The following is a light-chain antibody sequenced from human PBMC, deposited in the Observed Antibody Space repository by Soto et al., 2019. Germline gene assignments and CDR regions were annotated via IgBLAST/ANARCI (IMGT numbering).Light chain of an antibody. CDR1: ETITDF. Sequence: DIQMTQSPSSLSASVGDRVTITCRASETITDFLNWYQLKPGKAPNLLIYSASNLQPGVPSRFSGSGYGTDLTLTLSGLQHQDSATYYCQQNCSPFATFGAGTKV. CDR2: SAS. V-gene: IGKV1-39*01. J-gene: IGKJ3*01. CDR3: QQNCSPFAT.